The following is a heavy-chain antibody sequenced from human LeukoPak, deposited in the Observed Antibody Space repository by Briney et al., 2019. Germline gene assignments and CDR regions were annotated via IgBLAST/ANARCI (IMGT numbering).Heavy chain of an antibody. D-gene: IGHD2-2*01. J-gene: IGHJ4*02. CDR2: IIPILGIA. V-gene: IGHV1-69*04. CDR3: ARSIPAAISYYFDY. CDR1: GGTFSSYA. Sequence: SVKVSCKASGGTFSSYAISWVRQAPGQGLEWMGRIIPILGIANYAQKFQGRVTITADKSTSTAYMELSSLRSEDTAVYYCARSIPAAISYYFDYWGQGTLVTVSS.